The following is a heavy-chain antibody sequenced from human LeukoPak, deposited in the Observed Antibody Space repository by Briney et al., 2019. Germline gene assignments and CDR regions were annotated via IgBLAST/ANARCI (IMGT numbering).Heavy chain of an antibody. Sequence: GGSLRLSYSASGFNFSSYEVNWVRQAPGKGLEWVSYISSSGSTIYYADSVKGRFTISRDNAKNSLYLQMNSLTAEDTAVYYCARRRGFDYWGQGTLVTVSS. J-gene: IGHJ4*02. CDR2: ISSSGSTI. CDR1: GFNFSSYE. CDR3: ARRRGFDY. V-gene: IGHV3-48*03. D-gene: IGHD3-16*01.